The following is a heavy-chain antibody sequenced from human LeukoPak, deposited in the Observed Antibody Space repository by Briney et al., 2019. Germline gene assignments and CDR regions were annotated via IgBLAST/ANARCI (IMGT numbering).Heavy chain of an antibody. V-gene: IGHV3-30-3*01. CDR2: ILYDGSNT. CDR1: GFTFNSYA. D-gene: IGHD3-9*01. J-gene: IGHJ6*02. CDR3: VRDGARYLSVFYYGMDV. Sequence: GGSLRLSCTASGFTFNSYAMHWVRQAPGEGLEWVAVILYDGSNTYYADSVRGRFTISRDNSNNTVSLQINSLRPEDTAIYYCVRDGARYLSVFYYGMDVWGQGTTVTV.